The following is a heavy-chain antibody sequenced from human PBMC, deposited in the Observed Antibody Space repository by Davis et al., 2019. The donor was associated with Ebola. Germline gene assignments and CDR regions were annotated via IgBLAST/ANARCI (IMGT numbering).Heavy chain of an antibody. Sequence: SETLSLTCTVSGGSMSSYYWSWFRQTPGKGLEWIGYVSSSGSTNYNSSLESRVTISVDTSKNQFSLKLRSVTAADTAVYYCARHITMVRGVLYYYYGMDVWGQGTTVTVSS. D-gene: IGHD3-10*01. J-gene: IGHJ6*02. CDR3: ARHITMVRGVLYYYYGMDV. V-gene: IGHV4-59*01. CDR1: GGSMSSYY. CDR2: VSSSGST.